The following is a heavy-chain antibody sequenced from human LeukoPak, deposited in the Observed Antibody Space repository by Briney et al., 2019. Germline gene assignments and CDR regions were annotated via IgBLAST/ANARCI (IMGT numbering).Heavy chain of an antibody. D-gene: IGHD2-2*01. Sequence: SVTVSCKASGGTFSSYAISWVRQAPGQGLEWMGGIISIFGTANYAQRFQGGDTINTDESTSTAYMELSSVRSEHPAVYYFVRGGGCSSTSCRRFDPWGQRGLVTVSS. CDR1: GGTFSSYA. CDR3: VRGGGCSSTSCRRFDP. CDR2: IISIFGTA. V-gene: IGHV1-69*05. J-gene: IGHJ5*02.